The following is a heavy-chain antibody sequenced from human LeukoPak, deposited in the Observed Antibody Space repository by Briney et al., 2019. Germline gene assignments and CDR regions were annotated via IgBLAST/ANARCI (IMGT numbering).Heavy chain of an antibody. J-gene: IGHJ5*02. D-gene: IGHD4-17*01. CDR2: IYPGDSDT. V-gene: IGHV5-51*01. CDR3: ARLYYGDYSNWFDP. Sequence: GDTLKISCKRSGYSFTSYWIGWVRQMPGKGLEWMGIIYPGDSDTRYSPSFQGQVTISADKSISTAYLQWSSLKASDTAMYYCARLYYGDYSNWFDPWGQGTLVTVSS. CDR1: GYSFTSYW.